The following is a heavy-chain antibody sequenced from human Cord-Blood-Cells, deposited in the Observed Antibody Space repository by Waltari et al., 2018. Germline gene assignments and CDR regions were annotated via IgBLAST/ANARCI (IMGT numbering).Heavy chain of an antibody. D-gene: IGHD2-2*01. Sequence: QVQLQESGPGLVKPSETLSLTCTVSGGPVSRGSYYWSWIRQPPGKGLEWIGYIYYSGSTNYNPSLKSRVTISVDTSKNQFSLKLSSVTAADTAVYYCARLGVPAATFDYWGQGTLVTVSS. J-gene: IGHJ4*02. CDR3: ARLGVPAATFDY. V-gene: IGHV4-61*01. CDR1: GGPVSRGSYY. CDR2: IYYSGST.